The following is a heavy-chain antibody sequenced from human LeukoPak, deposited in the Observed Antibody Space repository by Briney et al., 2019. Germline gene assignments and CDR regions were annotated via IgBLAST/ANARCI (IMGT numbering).Heavy chain of an antibody. CDR1: GGSISSGGYY. Sequence: SQTLSLTCTVSGGSISSGGYYWSWIRQHPGKGLEWIGYIYYSGSTYYNPSLKSRVTISVDTSKNQFSLKLSSVTAADTAVYYCARSRQLLHYYYYYMDVWAKGPRSPSP. CDR3: ARSRQLLHYYYYYMDV. CDR2: IYYSGST. D-gene: IGHD2-2*01. J-gene: IGHJ6*03. V-gene: IGHV4-31*03.